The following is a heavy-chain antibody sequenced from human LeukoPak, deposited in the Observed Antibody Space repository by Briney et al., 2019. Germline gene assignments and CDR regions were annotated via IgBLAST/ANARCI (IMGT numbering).Heavy chain of an antibody. CDR3: AKGKYYDFLFDY. J-gene: IGHJ4*02. CDR2: IRYDGSNK. D-gene: IGHD3-3*01. Sequence: GGSLRLSCAASGFTFSSYGMHWVRQAPGKGLEWVAFIRYDGSNKYYADSVKGRFTISRDNSKNTLYLQMNGLRAEDTAVYYCAKGKYYDFLFDYWGQGTLVTVSS. V-gene: IGHV3-30*02. CDR1: GFTFSSYG.